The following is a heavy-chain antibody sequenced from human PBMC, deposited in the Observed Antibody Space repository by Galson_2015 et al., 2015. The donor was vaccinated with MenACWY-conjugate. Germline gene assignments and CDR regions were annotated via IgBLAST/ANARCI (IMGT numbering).Heavy chain of an antibody. J-gene: IGHJ3*02. CDR2: IYWDDDQ. CDR1: GFSLTTTGVG. CDR3: AHGNFDILTGYYWFDAFDI. D-gene: IGHD3-9*01. V-gene: IGHV2-5*02. Sequence: PALVTPTQTLTLTCTFSGFSLTTTGVGVGWIRQPPGKALEWLALIYWDDDQCVSPSLKSRLTITKDTSKNQGVLTMTNVDPVDTATYYCAHGNFDILTGYYWFDAFDIWGQGTMVTVSS.